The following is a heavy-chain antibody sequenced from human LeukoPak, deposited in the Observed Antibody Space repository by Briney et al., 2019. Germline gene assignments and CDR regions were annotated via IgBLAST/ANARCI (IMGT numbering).Heavy chain of an antibody. Sequence: ASVKVSCKASGYTFTSYGISWVRQAPGQGLEWMGWISAYNSNTNYAQKLQGRVTMTTDTSTSTAYMELRSLRSDDTAVYYCARLSEHLSSWYGRSRYYYYYYMDVWGKGTTVTVSS. CDR1: GYTFTSYG. CDR3: ARLSEHLSSWYGRSRYYYYYYMDV. J-gene: IGHJ6*03. CDR2: ISAYNSNT. V-gene: IGHV1-18*01. D-gene: IGHD6-13*01.